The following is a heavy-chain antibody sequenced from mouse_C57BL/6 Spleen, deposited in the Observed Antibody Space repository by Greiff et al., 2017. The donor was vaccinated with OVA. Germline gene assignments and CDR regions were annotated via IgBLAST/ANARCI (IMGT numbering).Heavy chain of an antibody. CDR3: ARSGFTTVVAYYFDY. CDR2: INPSSGYT. CDR1: GYTFTSYT. V-gene: IGHV1-4*01. J-gene: IGHJ2*01. D-gene: IGHD1-1*01. Sequence: VQLQQSGADLARPGASVKMSCKASGYTFTSYTMHWVKQRPGQGLERIGYINPSSGYTKYNQKFKDKATLTADKSSSTAYMQLSSLTSEDSAVYYCARSGFTTVVAYYFDYWGQGTTLTVSS.